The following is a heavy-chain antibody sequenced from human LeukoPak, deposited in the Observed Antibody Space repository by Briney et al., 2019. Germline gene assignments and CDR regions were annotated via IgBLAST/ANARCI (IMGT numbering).Heavy chain of an antibody. CDR3: ARLLASYYYGMDV. J-gene: IGHJ6*02. Sequence: ASVKVSCKASGYTFTGYYMHWVRQAPGQGLEWVGWINPNSGGTNYAQKFQGRVTMTRDTSISTAYMELSRLRSDDTAVYYCARLLASYYYGMDVWGQGTTVTVSS. CDR2: INPNSGGT. V-gene: IGHV1-2*02. CDR1: GYTFTGYY. D-gene: IGHD2-8*02.